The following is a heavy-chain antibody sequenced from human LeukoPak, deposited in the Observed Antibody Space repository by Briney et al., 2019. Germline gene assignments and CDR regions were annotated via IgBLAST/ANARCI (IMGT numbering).Heavy chain of an antibody. Sequence: SETLSLTCTVSGGSISGSNYYWGWIRQPPGKGLEWIGSIYYSGSTYYNPSLKSRVTISVDTSKNRFSLKLTSVTAADTAVYYCARPVPSRLGWFDPWGQGTLVTVSS. CDR1: GGSISGSNYY. CDR3: ARPVPSRLGWFDP. D-gene: IGHD1-1*01. V-gene: IGHV4-39*01. CDR2: IYYSGST. J-gene: IGHJ5*02.